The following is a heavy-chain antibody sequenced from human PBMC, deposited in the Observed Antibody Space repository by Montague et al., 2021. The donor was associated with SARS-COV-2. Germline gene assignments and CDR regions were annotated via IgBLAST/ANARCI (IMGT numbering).Heavy chain of an antibody. CDR3: ARPSMVSRNYYYYGFDF. V-gene: IGHV4-59*01. Sequence: SETLSLTCIVSGGSINSFYLSWIRQPTGKGLGWIGYIYHSGTTHYSPSLKSRVAVALDTSKNQFSLTLNSVTAADTAVYYCARPSMVSRNYYYYGFDFWGHVTPATVSS. CDR2: IYHSGTT. CDR1: GGSINSFY. J-gene: IGHJ6*02. D-gene: IGHD2-21*01.